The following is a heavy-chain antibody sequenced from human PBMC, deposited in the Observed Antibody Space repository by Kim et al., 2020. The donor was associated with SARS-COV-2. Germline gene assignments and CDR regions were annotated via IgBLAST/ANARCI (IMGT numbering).Heavy chain of an antibody. D-gene: IGHD2-2*01. CDR2: IGGSTNYI. CDR1: GFAFGTHS. J-gene: IGHJ6*02. V-gene: IGHV3-21*01. Sequence: GGSLRLSCAASGFAFGTHSMNWVRQAPGKGLEWVSSIGGSTNYIYYADSVKGRFTISRDNAKNSLYLQMNSLRAEDTAVYYCARGGYCSSTSCYFYYYALDVWGHGTTVTVSS. CDR3: ARGGYCSSTSCYFYYYALDV.